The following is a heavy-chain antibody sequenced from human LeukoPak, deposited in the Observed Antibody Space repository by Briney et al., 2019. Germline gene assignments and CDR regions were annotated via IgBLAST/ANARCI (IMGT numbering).Heavy chain of an antibody. J-gene: IGHJ4*02. D-gene: IGHD3-16*01. Sequence: ASVKVSCKASGYTFTGYHVHWVRQAPGQGLGWMGWINPNSGDTSYAQKFQGRVTLTSDTSIGTSYMELSSLTSDDTAVYYCARDGGFDYWGQGTLVTVSS. CDR2: INPNSGDT. V-gene: IGHV1-2*02. CDR3: ARDGGFDY. CDR1: GYTFTGYH.